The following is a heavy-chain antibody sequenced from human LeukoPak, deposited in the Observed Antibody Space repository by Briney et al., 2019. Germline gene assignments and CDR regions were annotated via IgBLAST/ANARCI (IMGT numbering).Heavy chain of an antibody. CDR2: IKQGGGEK. Sequence: PGGSLRLSCAASGFTFSSYWKSWVRQAPGKGLEWVANIKQGGGEKYYVDSVKGRFTISRDNAKNSLYLQMNSLRAEDTAVYYCARDQQWAVAQNYDFGMDVWGHGTTVTVSS. CDR3: ARDQQWAVAQNYDFGMDV. D-gene: IGHD6-19*01. CDR1: GFTFSSYW. V-gene: IGHV3-7*01. J-gene: IGHJ6*02.